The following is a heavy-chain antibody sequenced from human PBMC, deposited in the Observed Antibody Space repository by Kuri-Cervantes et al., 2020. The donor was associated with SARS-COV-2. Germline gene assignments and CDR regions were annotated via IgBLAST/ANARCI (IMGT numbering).Heavy chain of an antibody. V-gene: IGHV3-11*06. J-gene: IGHJ6*02. D-gene: IGHD4-17*01. CDR1: GFTFSDYE. CDR3: ARGLRDGDYLYYYYGMDV. CDR2: ISSSSSYT. Sequence: GESLKISCAASGFTFSDYEMNWVRQAPGKGLEWVSYISSSSSYTNYADSVKGRFTISRDNAKNSLYLQMNSLRAEDTAVYYCARGLRDGDYLYYYYGMDVWGQGTTVTVSS.